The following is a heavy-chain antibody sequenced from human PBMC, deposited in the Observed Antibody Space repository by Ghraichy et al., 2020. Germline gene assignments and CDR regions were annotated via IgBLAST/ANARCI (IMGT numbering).Heavy chain of an antibody. J-gene: IGHJ3*02. CDR1: GFIFSRYA. Sequence: GGSLRLSCAGPGFIFSRYAMTWVRQAPGKGLEWVSSISGSGDPTNYADSVKGRFTISKDNSENTLYLQMNTLRAEDTAVYYCAGRTSGAYQDAFISGAKGQWSPSL. V-gene: IGHV3-23*01. D-gene: IGHD1-7*01. CDR3: AGRTSGAYQDAFIS. CDR2: ISGSGDPT.